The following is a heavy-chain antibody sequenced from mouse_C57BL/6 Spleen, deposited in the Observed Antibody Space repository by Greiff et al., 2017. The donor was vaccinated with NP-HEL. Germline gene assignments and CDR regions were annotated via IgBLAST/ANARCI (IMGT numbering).Heavy chain of an antibody. CDR3: ARPAYYGSTYFDY. CDR1: GFNIKDYY. J-gene: IGHJ2*01. Sequence: VQLQQSGAELVKPGASVKLSCTASGFNIKDYYMHWVKQSTEQGLEWIGRIDPEDGDTKYAPKFQGKATIPADTSSNTAYLQLSSLTSENTAVYYCARPAYYGSTYFDYWGQGTTLTVSS. D-gene: IGHD1-1*01. V-gene: IGHV14-2*01. CDR2: IDPEDGDT.